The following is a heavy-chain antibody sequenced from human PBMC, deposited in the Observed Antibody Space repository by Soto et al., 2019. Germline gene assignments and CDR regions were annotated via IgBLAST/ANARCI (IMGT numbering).Heavy chain of an antibody. Sequence: EVQLVESGGGLIQPGGSLRLSRAASGFTVSSKYMTWARQAPGKGLEWVSVIYGGGTTYYADSVKGRFTISRDNSKNTLYLQMNSLRAEDTAVYYCVQTTGWPGFDFWGQGTLVTVSS. CDR2: IYGGGTT. CDR3: VQTTGWPGFDF. CDR1: GFTVSSKY. V-gene: IGHV3-53*01. D-gene: IGHD6-19*01. J-gene: IGHJ4*02.